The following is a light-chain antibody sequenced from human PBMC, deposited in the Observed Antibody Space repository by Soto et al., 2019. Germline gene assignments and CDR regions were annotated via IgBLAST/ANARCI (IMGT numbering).Light chain of an antibody. J-gene: IGKJ2*01. Sequence: EIVLTQSPGTLSLSPGERATLSCRASQSVSSTLAWYQHKPGQSPRLLIYGASIRATGIPDRFSGSWSGTDFTLTIRILEFDVFALYYCQQFGGSYTFGQGTKLEMK. CDR2: GAS. CDR1: QSVSST. V-gene: IGKV3-20*01. CDR3: QQFGGSYT.